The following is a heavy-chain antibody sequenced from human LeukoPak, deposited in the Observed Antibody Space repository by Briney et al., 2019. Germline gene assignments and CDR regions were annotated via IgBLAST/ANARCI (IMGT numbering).Heavy chain of an antibody. J-gene: IGHJ6*03. V-gene: IGHV1-69*05. CDR3: AKGGYYTHLYYMDV. D-gene: IGHD3-3*01. Sequence: GSSVKVSCKASGGTFSSYAISWVRQAPGQGLEWMGGIIPIFGTANYAQKFQGRVTITTDESTSTAYMELSSLRSEDTAVYYCAKGGYYTHLYYMDVWGKGTTVTVSS. CDR2: IIPIFGTA. CDR1: GGTFSSYA.